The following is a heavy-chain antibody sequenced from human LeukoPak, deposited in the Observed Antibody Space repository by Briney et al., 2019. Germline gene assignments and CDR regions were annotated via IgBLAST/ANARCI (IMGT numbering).Heavy chain of an antibody. Sequence: SVKVSCKASGGTFSSFAISWVRQAPGQGLEWMGGIMPIFGAPNYAQKFQGRVTITTDESTSTAYMELSSLRSEDTAVYYCARCVGYTTSWRLGWFDPWGQGTLVTVSS. CDR2: IMPIFGAP. V-gene: IGHV1-69*05. CDR3: ARCVGYTTSWRLGWFDP. D-gene: IGHD6-13*01. CDR1: GGTFSSFA. J-gene: IGHJ5*02.